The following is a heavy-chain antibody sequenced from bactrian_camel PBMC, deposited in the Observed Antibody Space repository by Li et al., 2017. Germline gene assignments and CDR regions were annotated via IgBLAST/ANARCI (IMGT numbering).Heavy chain of an antibody. J-gene: IGHJ4*01. V-gene: IGHV3S40*01. CDR1: RRTTNC. CDR3: SAWYGYCPTTPSSGY. CDR2: IDRGNSRT. Sequence: VQLVESGGGSVQAGGSLRLDCVSSRRTTNCMGWFRQAPGKERERVATIDRGNSRTYYADSVEGRFTISQDSAKITVYLQMNNLKPEDTARYYCSAWYGYCPTTPSSGYWGQGTQVTVS. D-gene: IGHD1*01.